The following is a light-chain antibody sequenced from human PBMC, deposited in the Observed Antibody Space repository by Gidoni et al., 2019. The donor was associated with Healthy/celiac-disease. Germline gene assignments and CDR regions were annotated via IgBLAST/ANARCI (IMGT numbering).Light chain of an antibody. CDR1: QSISSW. CDR2: KAS. CDR3: QQYNSYSPLT. J-gene: IGKJ4*01. V-gene: IGKV1-5*03. Sequence: DIQLTQSPSTLSASVGDRVTITCRASQSISSWLDWYQQKQGKAPKLLIYKASSLESGVPSRFSGSGAGTEFTLTISSRQTDDLATYYCQQYNSYSPLTFGGGTKVEIK.